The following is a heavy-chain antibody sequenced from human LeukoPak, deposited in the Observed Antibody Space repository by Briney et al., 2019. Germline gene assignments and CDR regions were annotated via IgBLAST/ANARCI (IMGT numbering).Heavy chain of an antibody. Sequence: PGGSLRLSCAASGFTFSSYGMHWVRQAPGKGLEWVAVIWYDGSNKYYADSVKGRFTISRDNSKNTLYLQMNSLRAEDTAVYYCAREPRVGAVRIDYWGQGTLVTVSS. CDR1: GFTFSSYG. CDR3: AREPRVGAVRIDY. V-gene: IGHV3-33*01. D-gene: IGHD3-16*01. J-gene: IGHJ4*02. CDR2: IWYDGSNK.